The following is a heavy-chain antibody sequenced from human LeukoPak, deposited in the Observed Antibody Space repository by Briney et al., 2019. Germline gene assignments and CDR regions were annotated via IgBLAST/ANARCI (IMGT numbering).Heavy chain of an antibody. CDR1: GGSFSGYY. CDR2: INHSGST. Sequence: SETLSLTCAVYGGSFSGYYWSWIRQPPGKGLEWIGEINHSGSTNYNPSLKSRVTISVDTSKNQFPLKLSSVTAADTAVYYCARGGVVVPAAMTWFDPWGQGTLVTVSS. CDR3: ARGGVVVPAAMTWFDP. J-gene: IGHJ5*02. V-gene: IGHV4-34*01. D-gene: IGHD2-2*01.